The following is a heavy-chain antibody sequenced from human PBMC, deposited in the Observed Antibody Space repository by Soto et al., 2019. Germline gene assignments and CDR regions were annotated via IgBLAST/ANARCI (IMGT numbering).Heavy chain of an antibody. CDR1: GGSFNNYY. Sequence: PSETLSFTCTVSGGSFNNYYWTWIRQPPGKGLEWIGYLYYTGSINYNPSLQSRVTISIDTSKNQFSLKLSSVTAADTAVYYCARVNCSSTSCYTFDPWGQGTLVTVSS. J-gene: IGHJ5*02. V-gene: IGHV4-59*01. D-gene: IGHD2-2*02. CDR2: LYYTGSI. CDR3: ARVNCSSTSCYTFDP.